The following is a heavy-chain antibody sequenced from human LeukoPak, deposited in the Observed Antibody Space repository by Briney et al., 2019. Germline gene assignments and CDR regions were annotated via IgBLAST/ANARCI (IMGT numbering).Heavy chain of an antibody. CDR1: GYTFITYG. J-gene: IGHJ5*02. V-gene: IGHV1-18*01. D-gene: IGHD5-24*01. CDR3: ARGRDGYDYAGFDA. CDR2: ISAYNGNA. Sequence: ASVKVSCKASGYTFITYGISWVRQAPGQGFEWMGWISAYNGNADYAQKFRGRVTMTTDTSTSTAYMELRSLRSDDTADYYCARGRDGYDYAGFDAWGQGTLVTVSS.